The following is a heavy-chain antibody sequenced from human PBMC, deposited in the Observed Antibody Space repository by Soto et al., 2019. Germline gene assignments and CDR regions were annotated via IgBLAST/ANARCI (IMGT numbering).Heavy chain of an antibody. V-gene: IGHV4-38-2*02. Sequence: SETLSLTCTVSGFSISSGYYWGWVRQPPGKGLEWIGSIYFSGSTYYNPSLKSRVAISVDTSKSQFSLKLSSVTAADTAVYYCARGAYYYDSSGSHSFDYWGQGTLVTVPQ. CDR3: ARGAYYYDSSGSHSFDY. J-gene: IGHJ4*02. CDR1: GFSISSGYY. D-gene: IGHD3-22*01. CDR2: IYFSGST.